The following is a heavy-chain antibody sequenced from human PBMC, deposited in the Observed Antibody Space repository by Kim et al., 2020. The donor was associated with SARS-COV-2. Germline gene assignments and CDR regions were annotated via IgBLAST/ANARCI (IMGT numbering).Heavy chain of an antibody. V-gene: IGHV3-30*03. Sequence: GGSLRLSCVASGLTFSTYGMHWVRQAPGKGLEWVTYISSDGSNRNYADSVKGRFTVSRDNSKSTLYLQMNSLRAEDTAVYYCAAFHCAGDCYPSWGHGTPVTVS. CDR3: AAFHCAGDCYPS. J-gene: IGHJ4*01. CDR1: GLTFSTYG. CDR2: ISSDGSNR. D-gene: IGHD2-21*02.